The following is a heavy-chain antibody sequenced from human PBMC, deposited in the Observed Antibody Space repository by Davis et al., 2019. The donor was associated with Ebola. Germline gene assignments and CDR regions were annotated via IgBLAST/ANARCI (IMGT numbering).Heavy chain of an antibody. D-gene: IGHD2-15*01. Sequence: GESLKISCKGSGYSFTSYWLAWVRQMPGKGLEWMGVLYPGDSDTRYSPSFQGQVTISADKSISTAYLHGSSLKALDTAMFYCARLGYCSGGSCTNWFEPWGQGTLVTVSS. CDR3: ARLGYCSGGSCTNWFEP. V-gene: IGHV5-51*01. CDR2: LYPGDSDT. J-gene: IGHJ5*02. CDR1: GYSFTSYW.